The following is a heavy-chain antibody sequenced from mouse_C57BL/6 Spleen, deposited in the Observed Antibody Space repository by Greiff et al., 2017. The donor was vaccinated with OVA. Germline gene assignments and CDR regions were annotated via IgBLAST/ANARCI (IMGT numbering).Heavy chain of an antibody. CDR1: GFTFSSYA. J-gene: IGHJ4*01. Sequence: VKLVESGEGLVKPGGSLKLSCAASGFTFSSYAMSWVRQTPEKRLEWVAYISSGGDYIYYADTVKGRFTISRDNARNTLYLQMSSLKSEDTAMYYCTRDPPVYDGYYGDYAMDYWGQGTSVTVSS. CDR2: ISSGGDYI. V-gene: IGHV5-9-1*02. CDR3: TRDPPVYDGYYGDYAMDY. D-gene: IGHD2-3*01.